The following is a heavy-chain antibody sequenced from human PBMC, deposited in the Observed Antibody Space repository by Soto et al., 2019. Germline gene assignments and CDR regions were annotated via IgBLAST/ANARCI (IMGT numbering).Heavy chain of an antibody. D-gene: IGHD3-3*01. CDR1: GYSFTSYW. V-gene: IGHV5-10-1*01. CDR3: ARHLSVWSGGHYGMDV. J-gene: IGHJ6*02. Sequence: GEALKISCKGCGYSFTSYWMSWVGQMPGKGLGWKGRIDPSDAYTNYRPSFQGHVTIPADKSISTAYLQWSSLKASDTVMYYCARHLSVWSGGHYGMDVWGQGTTVIFSS. CDR2: IDPSDAYT.